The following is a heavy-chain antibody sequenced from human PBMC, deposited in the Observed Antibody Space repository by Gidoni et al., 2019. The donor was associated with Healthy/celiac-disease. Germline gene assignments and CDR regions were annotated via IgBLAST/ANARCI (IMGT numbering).Heavy chain of an antibody. CDR3: AREGGSYFFDY. CDR2: IKQDGSEK. J-gene: IGHJ4*02. D-gene: IGHD1-26*01. CDR1: GFTFSSYW. V-gene: IGHV3-7*01. Sequence: EVQLVESGGGLVQPGGSLRLSCAAAGFTFSSYWMSWVRQAPGKGLEWVANIKQDGSEKYYVDSVKGRFTISRDNAKNSLYLQMNSLSAEDTAVYYCAREGGSYFFDYWGQGTLVTVSS.